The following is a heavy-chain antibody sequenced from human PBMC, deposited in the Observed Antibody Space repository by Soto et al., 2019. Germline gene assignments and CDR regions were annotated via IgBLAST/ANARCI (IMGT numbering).Heavy chain of an antibody. J-gene: IGHJ6*03. V-gene: IGHV3-11*01. CDR3: ARDSRLVPRYYYYMDV. D-gene: IGHD3-9*01. CDR1: GFTFSDYY. CDR2: ISSSGSTI. Sequence: QVQLVESGGGLVKPGGSLRLSCAASGFTFSDYYMSWLRQAPGKGLEWVSYISSSGSTIYYADSVKGRFTISRDNAKNSLYLQMNSLRAEDTAVYYCARDSRLVPRYYYYMDVWGKGTTVTVSS.